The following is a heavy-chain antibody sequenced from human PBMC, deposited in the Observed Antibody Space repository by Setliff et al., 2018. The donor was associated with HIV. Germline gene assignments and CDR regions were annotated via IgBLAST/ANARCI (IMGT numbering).Heavy chain of an antibody. D-gene: IGHD4-17*01. CDR3: ARGTTLNVVPDAFDI. J-gene: IGHJ3*02. V-gene: IGHV4-38-2*02. CDR2: IYHAGNT. Sequence: SETLSLTCTATGYSISSGYYWAWIRQPPGKGLEWIGYIYHAGNTYYNPSLKSRVTISVDTSKNQISLRLNSLTAADTAVYYCARGTTLNVVPDAFDIWGQGTMVTVS. CDR1: GYSISSGYY.